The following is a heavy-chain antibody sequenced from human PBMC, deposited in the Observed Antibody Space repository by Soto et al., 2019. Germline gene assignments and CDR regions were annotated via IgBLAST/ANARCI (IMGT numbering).Heavy chain of an antibody. CDR2: IYYSGQT. V-gene: IGHV4-39*01. CDR3: ARHGSS. J-gene: IGHJ5*02. CDR1: GVSISGSSYY. Sequence: TLSLTCSVSGVSISGSSYYWGWIRQPPGKGLEWIGSIYYSGQTYYNPSLKSRVTISVDRSKNQFSLNLTSVTATDTAFYYCARHGSSWGQGTLVTVSS.